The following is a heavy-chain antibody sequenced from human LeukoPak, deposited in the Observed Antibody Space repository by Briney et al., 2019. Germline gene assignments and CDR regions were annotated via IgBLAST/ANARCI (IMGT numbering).Heavy chain of an antibody. J-gene: IGHJ5*02. Sequence: SETLSLTCTVSGGSISSYFWSWIRQPPGKGLEWIGYIYDSGSTNYNPSLKSRVTISVDTSKNRFSLKLSSVTAADTAVYYCARGESPRDWFDPWGQGTLVTVSS. V-gene: IGHV4-59*01. CDR1: GGSISSYF. CDR3: ARGESPRDWFDP. CDR2: IYDSGST.